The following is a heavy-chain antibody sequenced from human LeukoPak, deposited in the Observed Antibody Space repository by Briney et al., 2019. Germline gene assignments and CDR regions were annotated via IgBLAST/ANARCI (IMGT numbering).Heavy chain of an antibody. CDR3: ARGRLAAAVYWFDP. J-gene: IGHJ5*02. D-gene: IGHD6-13*01. V-gene: IGHV1-2*02. CDR2: INPNSGGT. Sequence: ASAKVSCKASGYTFTGYYMHWVRQAPGQGLEWMGWINPNSGGTNYAQKFQGRVTMTRDTSTSTAYMELSRLRSDDTAVYYCARGRLAAAVYWFDPWGQGTLVTVSS. CDR1: GYTFTGYY.